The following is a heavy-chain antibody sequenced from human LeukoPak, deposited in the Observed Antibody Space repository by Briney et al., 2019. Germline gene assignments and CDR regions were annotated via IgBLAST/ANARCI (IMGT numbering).Heavy chain of an antibody. J-gene: IGHJ4*02. CDR3: AKDSEVDTAMDIFGGSYLFDY. Sequence: GGSLRLSCAASGFTFDDYAMHWVRQAPGKGLEWVSGISWNGGNTDYADSVKGRFTISRDNAKDSLYLQMNSLRPEDTALYYCAKDSEVDTAMDIFGGSYLFDYWGQGTLVTVSS. CDR1: GFTFDDYA. CDR2: ISWNGGNT. V-gene: IGHV3-9*01. D-gene: IGHD5-18*01.